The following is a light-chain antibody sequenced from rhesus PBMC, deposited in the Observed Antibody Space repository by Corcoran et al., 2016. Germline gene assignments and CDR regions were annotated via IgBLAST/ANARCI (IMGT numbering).Light chain of an antibody. Sequence: DIVMTQTPLPLPVTPGEPASLSCRSSQSLLDSEDGNTYLDWYLQKPGQSPQLLFYEVSNRASGVPARFSGSGSDTDFTLKSSRVEAEDVGVYYCMQALEFPHSFDQGTKVEIK. CDR3: MQALEFPHS. CDR2: EVS. CDR1: QSLLDSEDGNTY. J-gene: IGKJ2*01. V-gene: IGKV2-104*02.